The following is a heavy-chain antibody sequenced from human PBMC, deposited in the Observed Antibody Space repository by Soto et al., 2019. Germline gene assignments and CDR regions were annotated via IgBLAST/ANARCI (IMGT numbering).Heavy chain of an antibody. CDR3: TPDTDYRRSPAPSHP. Sequence: EVQLVESGGGLVKPGGSLRLSCAASGFTFSNAWMSWVRQAPGKGLEWVGRIKSKTDGGTTDYAAPVKGRFTISRDDSTNTLYPQMNSLNTDDTAVYYCTPDTDYRRSPAPSHPWCQGTLLTLSS. CDR2: IKSKTDGGTT. CDR1: GFTFSNAW. V-gene: IGHV3-15*01. D-gene: IGHD6-13*01. J-gene: IGHJ5*02.